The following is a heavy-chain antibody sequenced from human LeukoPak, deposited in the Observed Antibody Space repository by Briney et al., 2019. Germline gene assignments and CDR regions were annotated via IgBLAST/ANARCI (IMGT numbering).Heavy chain of an antibody. D-gene: IGHD5-18*01. CDR3: AKRGYSYGPQAYYFDY. CDR2: ISSSSSYI. Sequence: PGGSLRLSCAASGFTFSSYSMNWVRQAPGKGLEWVSSISSSSSYIYYADSVKGRFTISRDNSKNTLYLQMNSLRAEDTAVYYCAKRGYSYGPQAYYFDYWGQGTLVTVSS. V-gene: IGHV3-21*04. J-gene: IGHJ4*02. CDR1: GFTFSSYS.